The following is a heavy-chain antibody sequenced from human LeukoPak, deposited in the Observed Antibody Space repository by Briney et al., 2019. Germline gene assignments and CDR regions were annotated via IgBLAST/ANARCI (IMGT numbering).Heavy chain of an antibody. V-gene: IGHV4-34*01. D-gene: IGHD2-2*02. CDR1: GGSFSGYY. CDR3: ARGPSNIVVVPAAISPFDAFDI. CDR2: INHSGST. J-gene: IGHJ3*02. Sequence: PSETLSLTCAVYGGSFSGYYWSWIRQPPGKGLEWIGEINHSGSTNYNPSLKSRVTISVDTSKNQFSLKLSSVTAADTAVYYCARGPSNIVVVPAAISPFDAFDIWGQGTKVTVSS.